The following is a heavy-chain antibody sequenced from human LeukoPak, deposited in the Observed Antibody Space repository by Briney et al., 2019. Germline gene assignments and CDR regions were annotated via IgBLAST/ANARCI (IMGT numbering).Heavy chain of an antibody. D-gene: IGHD3-10*01. V-gene: IGHV3-23*01. CDR1: GFTFNNYA. CDR3: ARGEGTGKGLRF. Sequence: GGSLRLSCTAAGFTFNNYAMSWVRQAPGKGLEWVSHISDSGGSPYYADSVKGRFTISRDNSKTTLYLQMNSLRAEDTAVYYCARGEGTGKGLRFWGQGTLVTVSS. CDR2: ISDSGGSP. J-gene: IGHJ4*02.